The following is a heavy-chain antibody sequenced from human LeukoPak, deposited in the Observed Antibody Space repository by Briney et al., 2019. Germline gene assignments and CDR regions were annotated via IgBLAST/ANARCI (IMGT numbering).Heavy chain of an antibody. CDR3: ARGLYGGAAS. D-gene: IGHD2-15*01. V-gene: IGHV4-34*01. Sequence: KSSETLSLTCTVSGGSISSYYWSWIRQPPGKGLEWIGEINPSGGPSYNPSLKSRVTISVDTSNNQFSLKLSSVTAADTAVYYCARGLYGGAASWGQGTLDTVSS. CDR1: GGSISSYY. J-gene: IGHJ5*02. CDR2: INPSGGP.